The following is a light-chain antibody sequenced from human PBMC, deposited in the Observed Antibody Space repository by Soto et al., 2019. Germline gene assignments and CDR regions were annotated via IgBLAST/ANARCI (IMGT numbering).Light chain of an antibody. CDR3: SSYTNINTRARV. J-gene: IGLJ1*01. CDR2: EVT. CDR1: SGDIGGYNR. V-gene: IGLV2-14*01. Sequence: QSVLTQPASVSGSPGQSITISCTGTSGDIGGYNRVSWYQQHPGKAPKLIIYEVTDRPSGVSNRFSGSKSGNTASLTISGLQAEDEAEYYCSSYTNINTRARVFGTGTKVTVL.